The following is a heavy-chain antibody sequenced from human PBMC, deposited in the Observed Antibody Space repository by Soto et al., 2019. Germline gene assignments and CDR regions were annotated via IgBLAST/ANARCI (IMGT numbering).Heavy chain of an antibody. V-gene: IGHV4-39*01. Sequence: SETLSLTCTVSGGSISSSSYYWGWIRQPPGKGLEWIGSIYYSGSTYYNPSLKSRVTISVDTSKNQFSLKLSSVTAADTAVYYCARLENIAAAGTFDYWGQGTLVTVSS. CDR1: GGSISSSSYY. CDR3: ARLENIAAAGTFDY. J-gene: IGHJ4*02. CDR2: IYYSGST. D-gene: IGHD6-13*01.